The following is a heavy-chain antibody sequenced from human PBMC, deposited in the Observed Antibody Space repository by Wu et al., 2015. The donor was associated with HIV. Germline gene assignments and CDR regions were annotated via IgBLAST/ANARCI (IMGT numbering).Heavy chain of an antibody. D-gene: IGHD3-9*01. Sequence: QVQLVQSGAEVKKPGSSVKVSCKASGGTFSSYAISWVRQAPGQGLEWMGGIIPIFGTANYAQKFQGRVTITADESTSTAYMELSSLRSEDTAVYYCAGEMDILTDQEDYYYMDVWGKGTTVTVSS. CDR3: AGEMDILTDQEDYYYMDV. V-gene: IGHV1-69*12. J-gene: IGHJ6*03. CDR1: GGTFSSYA. CDR2: IIPIFGTA.